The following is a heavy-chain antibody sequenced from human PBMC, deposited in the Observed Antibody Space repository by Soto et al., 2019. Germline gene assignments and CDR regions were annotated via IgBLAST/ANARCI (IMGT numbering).Heavy chain of an antibody. D-gene: IGHD2-2*01. Sequence: PGESLKISCKTSGYNFATYWIGWVRQMPGKGLEWMGIIYPGDSDTRYSPSFQGQVTISADQSISTAYLHWSSLEASDTAMYYCARVGIVVVPAAIDYWGQGTLVTVSS. CDR3: ARVGIVVVPAAIDY. CDR1: GYNFATYW. V-gene: IGHV5-51*01. J-gene: IGHJ4*02. CDR2: IYPGDSDT.